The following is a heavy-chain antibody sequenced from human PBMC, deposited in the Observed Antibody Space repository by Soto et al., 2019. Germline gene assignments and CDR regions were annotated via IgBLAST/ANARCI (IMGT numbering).Heavy chain of an antibody. CDR1: GGSISSYY. Sequence: PSETLSLTCTVSGGSISSYYWSWIRQPPGKGLEWIGYIYYSGSTNYNPSLKSRVTISVDTSKNQFSLKLSSVTAADTAVYYCARGGIAAAAAPWKSLYYYYYYMDVWGKGTTVTVSS. J-gene: IGHJ6*03. D-gene: IGHD6-13*01. V-gene: IGHV4-59*08. CDR2: IYYSGST. CDR3: ARGGIAAAAAPWKSLYYYYYYMDV.